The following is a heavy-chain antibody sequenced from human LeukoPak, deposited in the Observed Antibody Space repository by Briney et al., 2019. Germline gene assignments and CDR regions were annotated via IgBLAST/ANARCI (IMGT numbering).Heavy chain of an antibody. Sequence: GGSLRLSCAASGFTFSRYSMNWVRQAPGKGLDWVSSIDRSGTYIYYADSVKGRFTISRDNARNSLYLQMHSLRAEDTAVFYCAGDYGDSLYYNYGMDVWGQGTTVTVSS. D-gene: IGHD4-17*01. CDR2: IDRSGTYI. CDR3: AGDYGDSLYYNYGMDV. CDR1: GFTFSRYS. V-gene: IGHV3-21*01. J-gene: IGHJ6*02.